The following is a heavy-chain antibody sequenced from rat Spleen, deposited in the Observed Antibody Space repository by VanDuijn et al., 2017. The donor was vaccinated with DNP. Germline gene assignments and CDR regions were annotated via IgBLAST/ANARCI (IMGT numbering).Heavy chain of an antibody. CDR1: GFTFSNYG. CDR3: ARGTMMVVTPFAY. V-gene: IGHV5S13*01. D-gene: IGHD1-12*02. Sequence: EVQLVESGGGLVQPGRSLKLSCAASGFTFSNYGMAWVRQAPKKGLEWVASISTGGGNTYYLDSVKGRFTISRDNAKNTLYLQMDSLRSEDTATYYCARGTMMVVTPFAYWGQGTLVTVSS. CDR2: ISTGGGNT. J-gene: IGHJ3*01.